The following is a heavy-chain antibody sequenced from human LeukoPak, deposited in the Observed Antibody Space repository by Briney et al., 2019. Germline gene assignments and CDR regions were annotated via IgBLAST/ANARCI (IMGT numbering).Heavy chain of an antibody. CDR3: ARGGDYYDSSGYLLRYYYYYMDV. V-gene: IGHV4-59*01. J-gene: IGHJ6*03. CDR1: GASISSYY. D-gene: IGHD3-22*01. Sequence: PSETLSLTCTVSGASISSYYWSWIRQSPGKGLEWIGYLYYSGNTNYNPSLKSRVTISVDTSKNQFSLKLSSVTAADTAVYYCARGGDYYDSSGYLLRYYYYYMDVWGRGTTVTVPS. CDR2: LYYSGNT.